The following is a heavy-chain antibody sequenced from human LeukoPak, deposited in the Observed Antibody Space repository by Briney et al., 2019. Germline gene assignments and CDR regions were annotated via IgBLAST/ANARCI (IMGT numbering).Heavy chain of an antibody. CDR3: ARDRTYCTNGVCYFRAFDI. D-gene: IGHD2-8*01. CDR1: GFTFSSYG. CDR2: IWYDGTNK. Sequence: PGGSLRLSCAASGFTFSSYGMHWVRQAPGKGLEWVAVIWYDGTNKYYADSVKGRFTISRDNSKNTLYLQMNGLRAEDTAVYYCARDRTYCTNGVCYFRAFDIWGQGTMVTVSS. J-gene: IGHJ3*02. V-gene: IGHV3-33*01.